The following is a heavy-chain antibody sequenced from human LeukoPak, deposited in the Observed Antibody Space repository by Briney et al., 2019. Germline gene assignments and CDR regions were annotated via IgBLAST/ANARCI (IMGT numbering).Heavy chain of an antibody. V-gene: IGHV3-30*19. D-gene: IGHD3-10*01. Sequence: GSLCLSCAAAGFTFSTYGMHWVRQAQGKGLEWLALISYDGSNENYADSVKGRFTISRDNSKNTLYLQMDSLRAEDTAVYYCAREPYYYVSGSYYGDYWGQGTLVTVSS. CDR1: GFTFSTYG. J-gene: IGHJ4*02. CDR3: AREPYYYVSGSYYGDY. CDR2: ISYDGSNE.